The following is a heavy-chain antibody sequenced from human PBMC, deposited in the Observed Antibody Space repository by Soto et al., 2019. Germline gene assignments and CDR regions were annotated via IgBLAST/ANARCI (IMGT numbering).Heavy chain of an antibody. V-gene: IGHV3-30*18. Sequence: GGSLRLSCAASGFTFSSYGMHWVRQAPGKGLEWVAVISYDGSNKYYADSVKGRFTISRDNSKNTLYLQMNSLRAEDTAVYYCAKDGESGSGAGSSYGMGVWGQGTTVTVSS. J-gene: IGHJ6*02. CDR2: ISYDGSNK. CDR3: AKDGESGSGAGSSYGMGV. D-gene: IGHD1-26*01. CDR1: GFTFSSYG.